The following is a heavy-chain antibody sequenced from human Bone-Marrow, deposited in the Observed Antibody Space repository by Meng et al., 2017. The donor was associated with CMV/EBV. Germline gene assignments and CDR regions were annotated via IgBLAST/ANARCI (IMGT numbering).Heavy chain of an antibody. D-gene: IGHD2-2*01. Sequence: FTRYGISWVRRAPGQGLEWMGWISAYNGKTNYAQKLQGRVTMTTDTYTSTAYMELRSLRSDDTAVYYCARVGERYCITTSCPNWFDPWGQGTLVTVSS. CDR1: FTRYG. CDR3: ARVGERYCITTSCPNWFDP. V-gene: IGHV1-18*01. CDR2: ISAYNGKT. J-gene: IGHJ5*02.